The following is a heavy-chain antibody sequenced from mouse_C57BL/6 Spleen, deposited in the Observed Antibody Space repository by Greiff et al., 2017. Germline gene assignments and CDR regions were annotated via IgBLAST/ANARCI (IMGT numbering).Heavy chain of an antibody. D-gene: IGHD2-1*01. J-gene: IGHJ4*01. CDR2: IHPNSGST. Sequence: QVQLQQPGAELVKPGASVKLSCKASGYTFTSYWMHWVKQRPGQGLEWIGMIHPNSGSTNYNEKFTSKATLTVDKSSSTAYMQLSSLTSEDSAVYYCARERSFYYDAMDYWGQGTSVTVSS. CDR1: GYTFTSYW. CDR3: ARERSFYYDAMDY. V-gene: IGHV1-64*01.